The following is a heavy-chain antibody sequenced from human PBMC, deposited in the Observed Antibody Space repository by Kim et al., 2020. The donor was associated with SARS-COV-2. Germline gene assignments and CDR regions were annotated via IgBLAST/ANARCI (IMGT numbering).Heavy chain of an antibody. CDR3: ARALTYGSNYYYGMDV. D-gene: IGHD3-10*01. CDR1: GGSVSSGSYY. V-gene: IGHV4-61*01. J-gene: IGHJ6*02. Sequence: SETLSLTCTVSGGSVSSGSYYWSWIRQPPEMRLEWIGYIYYSGSTSFNPSLKSRVTISVDTSKNQFSLRLSSVTAADPAVYYCARALTYGSNYYYGMDVWGQGTTVTVSS. CDR2: IYYSGST.